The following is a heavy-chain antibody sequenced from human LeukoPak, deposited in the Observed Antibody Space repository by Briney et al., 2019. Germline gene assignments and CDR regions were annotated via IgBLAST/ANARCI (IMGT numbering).Heavy chain of an antibody. Sequence: GGSLRLSCVASGFTFSSYWMHLVRQAPGKGLVCVSRIKSDGSSTSYADSVKGRFTISRDDAKNTLYLQMNSLRAEDTAVYYCARAYNSHFDYWGQGALVTVSS. J-gene: IGHJ4*02. V-gene: IGHV3-74*01. CDR2: IKSDGSST. CDR3: ARAYNSHFDY. CDR1: GFTFSSYW. D-gene: IGHD1-1*01.